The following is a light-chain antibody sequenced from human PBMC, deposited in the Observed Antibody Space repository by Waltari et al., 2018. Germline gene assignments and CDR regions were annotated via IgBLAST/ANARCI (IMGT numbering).Light chain of an antibody. J-gene: IGLJ3*02. CDR2: EIN. V-gene: IGLV2-23*02. Sequence: QSALTQPASVSGSPGQSITISCTGSSSDVGTYKFVSWYQQHPGKAPTLMIYEINQRPSGICKRSSGSKFGNTAVLTISGLQTDDEADYYCCSYVTGDTWVFGGGTRVAVL. CDR3: CSYVTGDTWV. CDR1: SSDVGTYKF.